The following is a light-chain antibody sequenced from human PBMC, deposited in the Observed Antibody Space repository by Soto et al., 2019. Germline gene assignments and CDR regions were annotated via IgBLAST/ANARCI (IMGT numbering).Light chain of an antibody. V-gene: IGKV3-15*01. Sequence: EIVLKQSPVTLSVSPGERATLSCRASQSIGKNLAWYQQKPGRAPRLLIYDASTRATGIPAKFSGSGSGTEFTLTISSLQSEDFAVYYCQHYNTWPWTFGQGTKGDI. CDR2: DAS. J-gene: IGKJ1*01. CDR1: QSIGKN. CDR3: QHYNTWPWT.